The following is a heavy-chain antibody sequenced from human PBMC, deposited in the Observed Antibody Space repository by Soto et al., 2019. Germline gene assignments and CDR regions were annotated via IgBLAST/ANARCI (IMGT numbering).Heavy chain of an antibody. V-gene: IGHV3-15*07. CDR3: TTGFGRRGGAFYI. CDR1: GFTFSNVW. CDR2: IKSKTDGGTT. D-gene: IGHD3-10*01. Sequence: GGSLRLSCAASGFTFSNVWMNWVRQAPGKGLEWVGRIKSKTDGGTTDYAAPVKGRFTISRDDSKNTLYLQMNSLKTEDTAVYYFTTGFGRRGGAFYIWGQGTTVTGS. J-gene: IGHJ3*02.